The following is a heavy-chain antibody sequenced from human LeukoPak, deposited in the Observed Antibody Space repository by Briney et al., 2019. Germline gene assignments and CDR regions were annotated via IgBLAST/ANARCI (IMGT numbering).Heavy chain of an antibody. Sequence: PGGSLRLSCAASGFTFSAFAINWVRQALGKALEWVSAVSGSGTNSYYADSVKGRFTISRDNAKNTLYLQMNSLRAEDTAVYYCARPLGSGWFGPFDSWGQGTLVTVSS. CDR1: GFTFSAFA. D-gene: IGHD6-19*01. CDR3: ARPLGSGWFGPFDS. CDR2: VSGSGTNS. V-gene: IGHV3-23*01. J-gene: IGHJ4*02.